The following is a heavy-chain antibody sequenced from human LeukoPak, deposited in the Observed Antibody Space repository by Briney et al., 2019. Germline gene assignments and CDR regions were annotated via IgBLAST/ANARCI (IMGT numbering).Heavy chain of an antibody. D-gene: IGHD3-22*01. V-gene: IGHV3-48*03. Sequence: PGGSLRLSCAASGFTFSSYEMNWVRQAPGKGLEWVSYISGSGRTIYYADSVKGRFNISRDNAKNSLYLQMNSLRAEDTAVYYCVRVDSSGYGLHWGLDYWGQGTLVTVSS. CDR1: GFTFSSYE. CDR2: ISGSGRTI. J-gene: IGHJ4*02. CDR3: VRVDSSGYGLHWGLDY.